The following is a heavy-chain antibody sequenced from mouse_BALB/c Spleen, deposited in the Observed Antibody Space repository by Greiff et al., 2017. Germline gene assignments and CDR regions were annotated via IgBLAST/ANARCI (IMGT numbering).Heavy chain of an antibody. CDR3: ARRNWDSFDY. Sequence: EVKLVESGGGLVKPGGSLKLSCAASGFTFSSYAMSWVRQTPEKRLEWVASISSGGSTYYPDSVKGRFTISRDNARNILYLQMSSLRSEDTAMYYCARRNWDSFDYWGQGTTLTVSS. CDR1: GFTFSSYA. J-gene: IGHJ2*01. CDR2: ISSGGST. D-gene: IGHD4-1*01. V-gene: IGHV5-6-5*01.